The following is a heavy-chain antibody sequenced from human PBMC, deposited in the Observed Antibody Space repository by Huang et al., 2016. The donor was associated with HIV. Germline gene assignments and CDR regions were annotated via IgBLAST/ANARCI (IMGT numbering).Heavy chain of an antibody. D-gene: IGHD2-21*02. Sequence: EVQLVESGGGLVQPGGSLKLSCAALGLTFSGSAMHWVRQGSGKGVVWVGGIRSKANRYAKAYAASVKGRFTISRDDSKNTAYLQMNSLKTEDTAVYYCWISVVTASGYWGQGTLVTVSS. V-gene: IGHV3-73*02. J-gene: IGHJ4*02. CDR1: GLTFSGSA. CDR3: WISVVTASGY. CDR2: IRSKANRYAK.